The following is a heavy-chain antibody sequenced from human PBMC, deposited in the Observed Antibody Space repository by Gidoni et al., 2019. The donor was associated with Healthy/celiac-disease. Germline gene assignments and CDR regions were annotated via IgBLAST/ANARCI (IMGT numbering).Heavy chain of an antibody. CDR2: INPNSGGT. D-gene: IGHD3-22*01. CDR1: GYTFTGYY. V-gene: IGHV1-2*02. CDR3: ARDRGDYYDSSGYFY. Sequence: QVQLVQSGAEVKKPGASVKVSCKASGYTFTGYYMHWVRQAPGQGLEWMGWINPNSGGTNYAQKFQGRVTMTRDTSISTAYMELSRLRSDDTAVYYCARDRGDYYDSSGYFYWGQGTQVTVSS. J-gene: IGHJ4*02.